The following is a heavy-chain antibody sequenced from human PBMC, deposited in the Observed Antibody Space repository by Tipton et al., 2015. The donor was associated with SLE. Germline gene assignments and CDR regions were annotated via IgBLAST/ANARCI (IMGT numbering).Heavy chain of an antibody. CDR1: GGSISSYY. CDR2: IYYSGST. J-gene: IGHJ5*02. Sequence: LRLSCTVSGGSISSYYWSWIRQPPGKGLEWIGYIYYSGSTNYNPSLKSRVTISVDTSKNQFSLKLSSVTAADTAVYYCARAVDTAMVVSWFDPWGQGTLVTVSS. D-gene: IGHD5-18*01. CDR3: ARAVDTAMVVSWFDP. V-gene: IGHV4-59*01.